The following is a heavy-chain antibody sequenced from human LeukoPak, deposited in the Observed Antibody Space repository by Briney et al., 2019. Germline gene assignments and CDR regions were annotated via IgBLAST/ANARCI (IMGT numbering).Heavy chain of an antibody. CDR3: ARTDYGSGSYTDY. J-gene: IGHJ4*02. V-gene: IGHV3-21*01. CDR1: GFTFSSYS. CDR2: ISSSSSYI. Sequence: GGSLRLSCAASGFTFSSYSMNWVRQAPGKGLEWVSSISSSSSYIYYADSVKGRFTISRDNAKNSLYLQMNSLRAEDTAVYYCARTDYGSGSYTDYWGQGTLVTVSS. D-gene: IGHD3-10*01.